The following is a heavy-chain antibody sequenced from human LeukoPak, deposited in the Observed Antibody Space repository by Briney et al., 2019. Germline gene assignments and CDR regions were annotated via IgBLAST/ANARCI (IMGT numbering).Heavy chain of an antibody. CDR3: ARELSTARREDY. V-gene: IGHV7-4-1*02. J-gene: IGHJ4*02. CDR1: GYTFTSXA. CDR2: INTNTGNP. Sequence: ASGYTFTSXAXXXVRXAXGXGXXXXXWINTNTGNPTYAQGFTGRFVFSLDTSVSTAYLQISSLKAEDTAVYYCARELSTARREDYWGQGTLVTVSS. D-gene: IGHD2/OR15-2a*01.